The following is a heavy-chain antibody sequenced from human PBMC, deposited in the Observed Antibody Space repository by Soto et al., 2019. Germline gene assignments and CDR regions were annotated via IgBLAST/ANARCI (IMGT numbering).Heavy chain of an antibody. CDR3: AKDLVGTTGTTSRHYYYYMDV. CDR1: GFTFSSYG. Sequence: GSLRLSCAASGFTFSSYGMHWVRQAPGKGLEWVAVISYDGSNKYYADSVKGRFTISRDNSKNTLYLQMNSLRAEDTAVYYCAKDLVGTTGTTSRHYYYYMDVWGKGTTVTVSS. J-gene: IGHJ6*03. D-gene: IGHD1-1*01. CDR2: ISYDGSNK. V-gene: IGHV3-30*18.